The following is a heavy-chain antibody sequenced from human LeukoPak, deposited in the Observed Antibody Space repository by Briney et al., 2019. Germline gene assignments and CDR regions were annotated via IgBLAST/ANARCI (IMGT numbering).Heavy chain of an antibody. D-gene: IGHD3-10*01. V-gene: IGHV3-9*01. J-gene: IGHJ4*02. CDR1: GLNLDDFA. CDR2: ISWNSASI. Sequence: GGSLRLSCAASGLNLDDFAMVWVRQGPGKGLEWVSGISWNSASIDYADSVKGRFTISRDNAKNSLYLQMNSLRTDDTALYYCAEDTMLVSGSGSYFDYWGQGTLVTVSS. CDR3: AEDTMLVSGSGSYFDY.